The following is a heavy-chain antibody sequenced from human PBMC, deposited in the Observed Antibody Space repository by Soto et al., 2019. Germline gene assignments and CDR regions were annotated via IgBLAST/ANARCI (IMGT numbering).Heavy chain of an antibody. CDR1: GFTFSSYA. J-gene: IGHJ4*02. V-gene: IGHV3-23*01. CDR2: ISGSGGST. D-gene: IGHD3-22*01. CDR3: AKLRGPIVVVITIFDY. Sequence: PGGSLRLSCAASGFTFSSYAMSWVRQAPGKGLEWVSAISGSGGSTYYADSVKGRFTISRDNSKNTLYLQMNSLRAEDTAVYYCAKLRGPIVVVITIFDYWGQGSLVTVSS.